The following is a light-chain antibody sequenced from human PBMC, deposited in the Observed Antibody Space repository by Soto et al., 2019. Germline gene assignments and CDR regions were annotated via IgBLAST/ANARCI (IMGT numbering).Light chain of an antibody. V-gene: IGKV1-5*01. J-gene: IGKJ2*01. CDR2: DAS. Sequence: DIQMTQSPSTLSASIGDRVTITCRASQSISTWLAWYQQKPGKAPKLLIYDASALESGVPSRFSGSGSGTAITLTISILQPDDFESYYYQQYNNYPYTFGQGTKLEIK. CDR1: QSISTW. CDR3: QQYNNYPYT.